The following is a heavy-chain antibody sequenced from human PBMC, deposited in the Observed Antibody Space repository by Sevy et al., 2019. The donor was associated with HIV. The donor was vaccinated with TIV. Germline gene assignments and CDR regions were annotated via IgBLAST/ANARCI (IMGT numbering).Heavy chain of an antibody. CDR3: VRDRGGGDCSGGSCYFDYSYYYGMDV. D-gene: IGHD2-15*01. J-gene: IGHJ6*02. V-gene: IGHV4-4*07. CDR2: IFSSGTT. Sequence: SETLSLTGTVSGDSISGYYWNWIRQPAGKGLEWIGRIFSSGTTNYNPSLKSRVTMSIDTSKNQFSLRLRSVTAADSAGCYCVRDRGGGDCSGGSCYFDYSYYYGMDVWGQGTTVTVSS. CDR1: GDSISGYY.